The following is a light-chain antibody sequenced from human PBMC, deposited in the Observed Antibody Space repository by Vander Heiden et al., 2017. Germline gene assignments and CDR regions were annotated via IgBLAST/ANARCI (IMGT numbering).Light chain of an antibody. V-gene: IGKV3-20*01. CDR3: QQNGSSPLT. CDR1: QSVSSSY. J-gene: IGKJ4*01. Sequence: EIVLTQSPGTLSLSPGERATLSSRASQSVSSSYLAWYQQKPGQAPRLLIYGASSRATGIPDRFSGSGSGTDFTLTISRVEPEDFAVYYCQQNGSSPLTFGGGTKVEIK. CDR2: GAS.